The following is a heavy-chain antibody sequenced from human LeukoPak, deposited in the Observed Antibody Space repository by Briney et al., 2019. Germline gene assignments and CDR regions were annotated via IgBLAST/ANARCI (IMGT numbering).Heavy chain of an antibody. J-gene: IGHJ4*02. CDR1: GGTFTNYA. D-gene: IGHD3-16*01. V-gene: IGHV1-69*13. CDR2: IIPMYGRG. CDR3: ARGQSSLGSPYYFDY. Sequence: SVKVSCKASGGTFTNYATSWVRQAPGQGLEWMGGIIPMYGRGNYAQKLQGRVTITADESTSTVYMELRSLTSEDTAVYYCARGQSSLGSPYYFDYWGQGTLVTVSS.